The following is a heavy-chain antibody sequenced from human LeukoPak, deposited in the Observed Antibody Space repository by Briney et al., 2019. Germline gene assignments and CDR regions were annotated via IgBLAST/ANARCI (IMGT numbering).Heavy chain of an antibody. Sequence: GGSLRLSCAASGFTFSSYSMNWVRQAPGKGLEWVSYISNSGDTLYYADSVKGRFTISRDNAKNSLYLQMNSLRAEDTAVYYCARDPERFGELLPPYYHSYYGMDVWGQGTTVTVSS. J-gene: IGHJ6*02. CDR3: ARDPERFGELLPPYYHSYYGMDV. CDR2: ISNSGDTL. CDR1: GFTFSSYS. V-gene: IGHV3-48*01. D-gene: IGHD3-10*01.